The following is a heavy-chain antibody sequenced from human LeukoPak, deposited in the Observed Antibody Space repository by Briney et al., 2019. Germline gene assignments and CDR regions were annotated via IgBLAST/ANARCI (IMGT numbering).Heavy chain of an antibody. D-gene: IGHD3-9*01. J-gene: IGHJ3*02. CDR2: LSKSGNT. V-gene: IGHV4-59*01. CDR3: ARARYVNSFYAFDI. Sequence: KPSETLSLTCTVSGGSISSYYWSWIRLPPGKGLEWIGYLSKSGNTNYSPSLKSRVTILGDTSKNQFFLKLSPVTAADTAVYYCARARYVNSFYAFDIWGQGTLVTVSS. CDR1: GGSISSYY.